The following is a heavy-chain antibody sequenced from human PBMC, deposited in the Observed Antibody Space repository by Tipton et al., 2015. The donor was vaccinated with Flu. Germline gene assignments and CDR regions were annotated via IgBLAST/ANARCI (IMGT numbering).Heavy chain of an antibody. CDR1: GDSISTGSHY. Sequence: TLSLTCNVSGDSISTGSHYWNWIRQPAGKGLEWIGRIYTSGSTNYNPSLKSRVTISVDTSKNQFSLKLSSVTAADTAVYYCARDRVGDYSGFDPWGQGTLVTVSS. CDR3: ARDRVGDYSGFDP. J-gene: IGHJ5*02. CDR2: IYTSGST. D-gene: IGHD4-17*01. V-gene: IGHV4-61*02.